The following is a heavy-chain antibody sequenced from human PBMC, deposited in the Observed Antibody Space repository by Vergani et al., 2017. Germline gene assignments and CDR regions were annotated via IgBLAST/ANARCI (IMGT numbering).Heavy chain of an antibody. CDR1: GFTLDDYA. D-gene: IGHD6-19*01. Sequence: EVQLVESGGGVVQPGGSLRLSCAASGFTLDDYAMHWVRQAPGKGLDWVSLISGDGGSTYYADSVKGRSTISRDNSKNSLYLQMNSLRTEDTALYYCAKPSYSSGWYVLVYWGRGTLVTVSS. CDR2: ISGDGGST. CDR3: AKPSYSSGWYVLVY. J-gene: IGHJ2*01. V-gene: IGHV3-43*02.